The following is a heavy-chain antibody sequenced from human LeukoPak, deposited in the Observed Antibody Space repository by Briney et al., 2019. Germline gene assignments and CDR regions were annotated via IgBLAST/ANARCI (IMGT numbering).Heavy chain of an antibody. V-gene: IGHV3-53*01. Sequence: GVLRLSCAASGFTFSNYGMSWVRQAPGKGREWVSVIYSGASTYYANSVKGRLPISRDNSKNTQYLQMNSLRAEDTAVYYCARDGLRLSYFDYWGQGTLVTVSS. J-gene: IGHJ4*02. D-gene: IGHD5-12*01. CDR1: GFTFSNYG. CDR3: ARDGLRLSYFDY. CDR2: IYSGAST.